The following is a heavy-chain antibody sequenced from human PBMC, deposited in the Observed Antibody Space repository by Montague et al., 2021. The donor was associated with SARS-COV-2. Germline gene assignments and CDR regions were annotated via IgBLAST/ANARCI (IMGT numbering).Heavy chain of an antibody. CDR2: IYYSGST. J-gene: IGHJ4*02. CDR3: AREISGPDYFDY. D-gene: IGHD3-10*01. CDR1: GGSISSNY. Sequence: SETLSLTCTVSGGSISSNYWNWIRQPPGRGLEWIGYIYYSGSTNYNPSLESRVTISADTSKNHFSLKLRSMTAADTAVYYCAREISGPDYFDYWGQGTLVPGAS. V-gene: IGHV4-59*13.